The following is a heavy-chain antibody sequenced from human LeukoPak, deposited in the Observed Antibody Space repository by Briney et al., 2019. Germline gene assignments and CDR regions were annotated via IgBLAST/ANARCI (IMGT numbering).Heavy chain of an antibody. V-gene: IGHV3-74*01. Sequence: GGSLRLSCTASGFSFSGHWMHWARQLPGKGLVWVSRFSPTGSTTSYADSVKGRFTVSRDNAKNTLYLQVNNLRAEDTAVYYCARGPNSNWSGLDFWGQGTLLTVSS. CDR1: GFSFSGHW. CDR2: FSPTGSTT. CDR3: ARGPNSNWSGLDF. J-gene: IGHJ4*02. D-gene: IGHD6-6*01.